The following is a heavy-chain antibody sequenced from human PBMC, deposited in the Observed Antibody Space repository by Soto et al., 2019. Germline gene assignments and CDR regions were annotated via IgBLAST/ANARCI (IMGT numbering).Heavy chain of an antibody. D-gene: IGHD6-19*01. J-gene: IGHJ4*02. CDR2: ISYDGSNK. CDR1: GFTFSSYG. V-gene: IGHV3-30*18. Sequence: QVQLVESGGGVVQPGRSLRLSCAASGFTFSSYGMHWVRQAPGKGLEWVAVISYDGSNKYYADSVKGRFTTSRDNSKNTLYLQMNSLRAEDTAVYYCAKDEGSAVADMGTLDYWGQGTLVTVSS. CDR3: AKDEGSAVADMGTLDY.